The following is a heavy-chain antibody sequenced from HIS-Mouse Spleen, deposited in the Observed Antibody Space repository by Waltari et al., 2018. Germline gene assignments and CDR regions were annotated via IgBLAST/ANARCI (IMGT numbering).Heavy chain of an antibody. V-gene: IGHV4-39*07. Sequence: QLQLQESGPGLVKPSETLSLTCTVSGGSISSSSYYLGWIRQPPGKGLEWIGSIYYSGGTDSTPSLQSRVTISVHTSKNQFSLKLRSVTAADTAVYYCAREIPYSSSWYDWYFDLWGRGTLVTVSS. CDR3: AREIPYSSSWYDWYFDL. CDR1: GGSISSSSYY. CDR2: IYYSGGT. J-gene: IGHJ2*01. D-gene: IGHD6-13*01.